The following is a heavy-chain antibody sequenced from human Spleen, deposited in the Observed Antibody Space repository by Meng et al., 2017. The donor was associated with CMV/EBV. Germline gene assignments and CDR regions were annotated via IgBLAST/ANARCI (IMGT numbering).Heavy chain of an antibody. CDR2: IKQDGSEK. J-gene: IGHJ6*02. CDR3: ARDQAEYCSSTSCYTAMDV. Sequence: GGSLRLSCAASGFTFSSYWMSWVRQAPGKGLEWVANIKQDGSEKYYVDSVKGRFTISRDNAKNSLYLQMNSLRAEDTAVYYCARDQAEYCSSTSCYTAMDVWGQGTTVTVSS. V-gene: IGHV3-7*01. CDR1: GFTFSSYW. D-gene: IGHD2-2*02.